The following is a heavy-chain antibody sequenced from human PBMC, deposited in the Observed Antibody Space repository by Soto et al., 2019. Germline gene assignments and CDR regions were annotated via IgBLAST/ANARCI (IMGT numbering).Heavy chain of an antibody. Sequence: SETLSLTCTVSGGSISSGGYYWSWIRQHPGKGLEWIGYIYYSGSTYYNPSLKSRVTISVDPSKNQFSLKLSSVTAADTAVYYCARDDNSCSSTSCPRVAFDIWGQGTMVTVSS. V-gene: IGHV4-31*03. CDR2: IYYSGST. CDR1: GGSISSGGYY. D-gene: IGHD2-2*01. CDR3: ARDDNSCSSTSCPRVAFDI. J-gene: IGHJ3*02.